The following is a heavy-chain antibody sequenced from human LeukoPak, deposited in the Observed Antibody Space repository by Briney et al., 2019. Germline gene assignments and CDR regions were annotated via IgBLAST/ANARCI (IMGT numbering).Heavy chain of an antibody. Sequence: GSLRLSCAASGFTFSSYGMSWVRQPPGKGLEWVATISGGGGSTYYADSVKGRFTISRDNSKNTLYLQMNSLRAEDTAVYYCAKTMGSSWLFDYWGQGTLVTVSS. CDR2: ISGGGGST. CDR3: AKTMGSSWLFDY. V-gene: IGHV3-23*01. CDR1: GFTFSSYG. J-gene: IGHJ4*02. D-gene: IGHD6-6*01.